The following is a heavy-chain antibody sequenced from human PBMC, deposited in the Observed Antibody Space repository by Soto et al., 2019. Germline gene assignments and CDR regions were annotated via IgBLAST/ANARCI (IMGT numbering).Heavy chain of an antibody. V-gene: IGHV3-53*01. Sequence: EVPLVESGGGLIQPGGSLRLSCAASGFTVSSNYMSWVRQAPGKGLEWVSLIYGDGSTYYADSVKGRFTISRDNSKNTLNLQMNSLKAEDTAVYYCVRDLWHGGYWGQGTLVTVSS. CDR2: IYGDGST. D-gene: IGHD3-10*01. J-gene: IGHJ4*02. CDR3: VRDLWHGGY. CDR1: GFTVSSNY.